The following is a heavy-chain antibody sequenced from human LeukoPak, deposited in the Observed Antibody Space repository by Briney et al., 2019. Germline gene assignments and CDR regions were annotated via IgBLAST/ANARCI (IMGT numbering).Heavy chain of an antibody. Sequence: PSETLSLTCAVYGGSFSGYYWSWIRQPPGKGLEWIGEINHSGSTNYNPSLKSRVTISVDTSKNQFSLKLSSVTAADTAVYYCARDDPNEYSSGWYFLNYWGQGTLVTVSS. V-gene: IGHV4-34*01. D-gene: IGHD6-19*01. CDR2: INHSGST. CDR1: GGSFSGYY. J-gene: IGHJ4*02. CDR3: ARDDPNEYSSGWYFLNY.